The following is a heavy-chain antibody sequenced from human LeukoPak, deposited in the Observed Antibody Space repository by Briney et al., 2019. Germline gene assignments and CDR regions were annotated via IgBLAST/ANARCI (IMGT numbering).Heavy chain of an antibody. CDR1: GGSFSGYY. V-gene: IGHV4-34*01. J-gene: IGHJ3*02. CDR3: ARGLRYYDRNPAGI. D-gene: IGHD3-22*01. CDR2: INHSGST. Sequence: PSETLSLTCAVYGGSFSGYYWSWIRQPPGKGLEWIGEINHSGSTNYNPSLKSRVTISVDTSKNQFSLKLSSVTAADTAVYYCARGLRYYDRNPAGIWGQGTMVTVSS.